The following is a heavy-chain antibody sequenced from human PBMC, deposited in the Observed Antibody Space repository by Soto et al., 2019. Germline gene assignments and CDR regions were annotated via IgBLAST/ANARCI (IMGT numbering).Heavy chain of an antibody. CDR3: ARQGMGLLWFGELLAPSGWFDP. CDR2: IYYSGST. V-gene: IGHV4-39*01. J-gene: IGHJ5*02. D-gene: IGHD3-10*01. Sequence: QLQLQESGPGLVKPSETLSLTCTVSGGSISSSSYYWSWIRQPPGKGLEWIGSIYYSGSTYYNPSLKSRVTISVDTSKNQFSLKLSSVTAADTAVYYCARQGMGLLWFGELLAPSGWFDPWGQGTLVTVSS. CDR1: GGSISSSSYY.